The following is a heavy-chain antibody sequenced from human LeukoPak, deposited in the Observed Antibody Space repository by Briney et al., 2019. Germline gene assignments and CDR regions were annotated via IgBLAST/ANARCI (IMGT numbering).Heavy chain of an antibody. V-gene: IGHV3-23*01. D-gene: IGHD2-15*01. CDR2: ISGSGGNT. CDR1: GFTVSSNS. CDR3: AKGAIAALNAYFDY. Sequence: GGSLRLSCTVSGFTVSSNSMSWVRQAPGKGLEWVSAISGSGGNTYYADSVKGRFTISRDNSKNTLYLQMNSLRAEDTAVYYCAKGAIAALNAYFDYWGQGTLVTVSS. J-gene: IGHJ4*02.